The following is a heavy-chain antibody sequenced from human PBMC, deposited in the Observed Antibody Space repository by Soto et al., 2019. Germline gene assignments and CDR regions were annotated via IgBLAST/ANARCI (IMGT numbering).Heavy chain of an antibody. CDR2: IYSGGGT. CDR1: GFTVSNNY. D-gene: IGHD4-17*01. V-gene: IGHV3-66*01. J-gene: IGHJ4*02. Sequence: EVQVVESGGGLVQPGGSLRLSCAASGFTVSNNYMSWVRQAPGKGLEWVSVIYSGGGTQYADSVKGRFTICRDKSKNTPYLQMNILRADYPAVYYCSRSVKDYNDYAWGQGTLVTVSS. CDR3: SRSVKDYNDYA.